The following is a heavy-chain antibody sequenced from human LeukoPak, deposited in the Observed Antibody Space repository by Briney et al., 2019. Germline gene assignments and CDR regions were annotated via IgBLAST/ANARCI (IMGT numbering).Heavy chain of an antibody. CDR1: GFTFSSYA. CDR2: ISYDGSNK. CDR3: AREGRDYYDSSGYYYRFDY. V-gene: IGHV3-30-3*01. J-gene: IGHJ4*02. D-gene: IGHD3-22*01. Sequence: GGSLRLSCAASGFTFSSYAMHWVRQAPGKGLEWVAVISYDGSNKYYADSVKGRFTISRDNSKNTLYLQMNSLRAEDTAVYYCAREGRDYYDSSGYYYRFDYWGQGTLVTVPS.